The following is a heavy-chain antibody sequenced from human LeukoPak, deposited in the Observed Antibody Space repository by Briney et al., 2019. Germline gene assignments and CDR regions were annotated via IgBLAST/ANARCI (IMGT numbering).Heavy chain of an antibody. CDR3: ATIKADHYHMDV. Sequence: ASVKVSCKVSGYTLTELSMHWVRQAPGKGLEWMGGFDPEDGETIYAQKFQGRVTTTEDTSTDTAYMELSSLRSEDTAVYYCATIKADHYHMDVWGQGTTVTVSS. D-gene: IGHD1-14*01. V-gene: IGHV1-24*01. CDR1: GYTLTELS. J-gene: IGHJ6*03. CDR2: FDPEDGET.